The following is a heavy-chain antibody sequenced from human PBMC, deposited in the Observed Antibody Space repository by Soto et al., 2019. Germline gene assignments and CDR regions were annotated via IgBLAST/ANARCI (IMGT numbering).Heavy chain of an antibody. CDR1: GFTFSSYW. Sequence: GGSLRLSCAASGFTFSSYWMSWVRQAPGKGLEWVANIKQDGSEKYYVDSVKGRFTISRDNAKNSLYLQMNSLRAEDTAVYYCPREGFEGYDILTGYYKSLLDAFDIWGQATMVTVSS. CDR3: PREGFEGYDILTGYYKSLLDAFDI. V-gene: IGHV3-7*03. J-gene: IGHJ3*02. CDR2: IKQDGSEK. D-gene: IGHD3-9*01.